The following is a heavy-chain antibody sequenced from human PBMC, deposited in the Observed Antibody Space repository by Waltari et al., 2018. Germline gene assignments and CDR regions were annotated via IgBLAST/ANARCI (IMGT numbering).Heavy chain of an antibody. Sequence: QSGAEVKKPGASVKVSCKASGYTFTSYDINWVRQATGQGLEWMGWMNPNSGNTGYAQKFQGRVTMTRNTSISTAYMELSSLRSEDTAVYYCARGVTSGSTRRVRGYYMDVWGKGTTVTVSS. CDR3: ARGVTSGSTRRVRGYYMDV. CDR1: GYTFTSYD. D-gene: IGHD1-26*01. V-gene: IGHV1-8*01. CDR2: MNPNSGNT. J-gene: IGHJ6*03.